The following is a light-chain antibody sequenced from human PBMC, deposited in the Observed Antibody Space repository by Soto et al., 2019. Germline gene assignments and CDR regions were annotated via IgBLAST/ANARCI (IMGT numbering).Light chain of an antibody. V-gene: IGLV2-11*01. Sequence: QSALTQPRSVSGSPGQSVTISCTGASSHVGGYQYVSWDQQHPGKAPNLMIYDVNKRPSRIPDRFAGSRSANTASLTISGLQAEDEADYYCCSYAGSSTWVFGGGTKLTVL. CDR3: CSYAGSSTWV. CDR1: SSHVGGYQY. J-gene: IGLJ3*02. CDR2: DVN.